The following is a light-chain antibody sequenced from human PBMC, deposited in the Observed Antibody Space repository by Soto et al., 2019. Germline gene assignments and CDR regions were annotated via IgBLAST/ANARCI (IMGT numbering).Light chain of an antibody. J-gene: IGKJ1*01. CDR1: QTISSW. V-gene: IGKV1-5*03. Sequence: DIQMTQSPSTLSGSVGDRVTITCRASQTISSWLAWFQQKPGKAPKLLIYKASTLQSGVPSRFSGSGSRTEFTLTISSLQPDDFATYYCQHYNSYSEAFGQGTKVELK. CDR2: KAS. CDR3: QHYNSYSEA.